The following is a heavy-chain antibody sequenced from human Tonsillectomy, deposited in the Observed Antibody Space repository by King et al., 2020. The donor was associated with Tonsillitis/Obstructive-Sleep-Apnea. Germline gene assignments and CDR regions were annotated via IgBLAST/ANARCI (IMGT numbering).Heavy chain of an antibody. CDR3: ARRIRIGATTGRSRGFDP. J-gene: IGHJ5*02. V-gene: IGHV4-34*01. Sequence: VQLQQWGAGLLKPSETLSLTCAVYGGSFSGYSWSWIRQSPGRGLEWIGEIYHSGSTTYNPSVQSRVTISLDASRNQFSLKMTSATAADTAMYYCARRIRIGATTGRSRGFDPWGQGTQVTVSS. CDR2: IYHSGST. D-gene: IGHD5-12*01. CDR1: GGSFSGYS.